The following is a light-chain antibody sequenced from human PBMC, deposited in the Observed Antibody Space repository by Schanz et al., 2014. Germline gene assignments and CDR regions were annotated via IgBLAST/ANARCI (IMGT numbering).Light chain of an antibody. J-gene: IGKJ4*01. CDR1: QSVSSNS. V-gene: IGKV3-20*01. CDR2: GAF. Sequence: EIVLTQSPGTLSLSEGERATLSCRASQSVSSNSLAWFQFKPGQAPRLLIYGAFTRATGIPARFSGSGSGTDFTLTISRLEPEDFAVYYCQQYGSSPPVTFGGGTRVEIK. CDR3: QQYGSSPPVT.